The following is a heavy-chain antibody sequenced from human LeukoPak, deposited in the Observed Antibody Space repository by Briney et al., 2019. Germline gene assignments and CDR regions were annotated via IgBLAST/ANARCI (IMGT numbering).Heavy chain of an antibody. CDR3: ARAIAADYFDY. D-gene: IGHD2-15*01. Sequence: GGSLRLSCAASGFTFSSYEMNWVRQAPGKGLEWVSYISSSGSTIYYADSVKGRFTISRDNANNSLYLQMNSLRAEDTAVYYCARAIAADYFDYWGQGTLVTVSS. J-gene: IGHJ4*02. CDR1: GFTFSSYE. V-gene: IGHV3-48*03. CDR2: ISSSGSTI.